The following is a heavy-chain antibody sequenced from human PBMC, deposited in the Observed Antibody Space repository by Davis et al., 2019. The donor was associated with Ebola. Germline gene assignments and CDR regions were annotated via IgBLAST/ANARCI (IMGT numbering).Heavy chain of an antibody. CDR1: RVTSTTNW. CDR2: INPDGTKT. Sequence: HTGGSLRLSCAASRVTSTTNWIHWVRQAPGKGLVWVSRINPDGTKTGYADSVRGRFTISRDNAKNTLYLQMNSPRAEDTAVYYCARAGPRGFDPWGQGTLVTVSS. J-gene: IGHJ5*02. V-gene: IGHV3-74*01. CDR3: ARAGPRGFDP.